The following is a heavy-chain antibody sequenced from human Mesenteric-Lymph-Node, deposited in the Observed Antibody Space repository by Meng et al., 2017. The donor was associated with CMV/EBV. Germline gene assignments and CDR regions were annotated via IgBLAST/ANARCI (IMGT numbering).Heavy chain of an antibody. CDR3: ARDIKRANWGSYSDY. CDR2: INPNSGGT. CDR1: GYTFTGYY. J-gene: IGHJ4*02. D-gene: IGHD7-27*01. V-gene: IGHV1-2*02. Sequence: ASVKVSCKASGYTFTGYYMHWVRQAPGQGLEWMGWINPNSGGTNYAQKFQGRVTMTRDTSISTAYMELNRLRSDDTAVFYRARDIKRANWGSYSDYWGQGTLVTSPQ.